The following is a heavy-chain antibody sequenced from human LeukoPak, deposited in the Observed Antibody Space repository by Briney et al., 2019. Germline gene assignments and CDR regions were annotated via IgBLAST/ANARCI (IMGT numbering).Heavy chain of an antibody. J-gene: IGHJ1*01. Sequence: ASVKVSCKAPGYTFTGYYMHWVRQPPAQGLEWMGWINPNSGGTNYAQKFQGRVTMTRDTSIGTAYMELNRLRSDDTAVYYCARGSYDSSDFEYFHHWGQGTLVTVSS. CDR3: ARGSYDSSDFEYFHH. CDR1: GYTFTGYY. D-gene: IGHD3-22*01. V-gene: IGHV1-2*02. CDR2: INPNSGGT.